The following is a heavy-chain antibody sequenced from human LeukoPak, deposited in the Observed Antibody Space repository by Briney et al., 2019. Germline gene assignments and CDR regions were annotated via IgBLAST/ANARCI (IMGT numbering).Heavy chain of an antibody. D-gene: IGHD1-26*01. Sequence: GGSLRLSCAASGFNLNDYGMHWVRQAPGKGLEWVAVTWYDGSNKFYADSVKGRFTISRDNSKNTLYLQMNSLRAEDTAVYYCARDIYSGSYGVDYWGQGTLVTVSS. CDR2: TWYDGSNK. CDR3: ARDIYSGSYGVDY. J-gene: IGHJ4*02. V-gene: IGHV3-33*01. CDR1: GFNLNDYG.